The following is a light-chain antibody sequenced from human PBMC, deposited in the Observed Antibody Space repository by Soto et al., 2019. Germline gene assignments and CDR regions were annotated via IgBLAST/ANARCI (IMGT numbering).Light chain of an antibody. J-gene: IGLJ3*02. V-gene: IGLV2-14*01. CDR3: GSYTSSNTHWL. CDR2: EVS. CDR1: SSDIGGYNY. Sequence: QSALTQPDSVSGSPGQSITISCAGASSDIGGYNYVSWYQQHPGKAPRLMIYEVSYRPSGVSDRFSGSKSGNTASLTISGLQAEDEADYFWGSYTSSNTHWLFGGGTKLTVL.